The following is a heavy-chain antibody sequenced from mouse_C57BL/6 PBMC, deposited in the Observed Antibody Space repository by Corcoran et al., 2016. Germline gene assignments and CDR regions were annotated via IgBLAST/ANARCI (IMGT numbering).Heavy chain of an antibody. D-gene: IGHD2-5*01. V-gene: IGHV1-26*01. CDR1: GYTFTDYY. J-gene: IGHJ3*01. CDR2: INPNNGGT. Sequence: EVQLQHSGLELVTPGASVQISCKASGYTFTDYYMNWVKQSHGKSLEWIGDINPNNGGTSYNQKFKGKATLTVDKSSSTAYMELRSLTSEDSAVYYCAREAYYSNFLFAYWGQGTLVTVSA. CDR3: AREAYYSNFLFAY.